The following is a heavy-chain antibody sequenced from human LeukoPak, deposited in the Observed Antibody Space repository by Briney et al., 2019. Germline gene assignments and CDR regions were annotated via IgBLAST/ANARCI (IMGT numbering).Heavy chain of an antibody. CDR2: IYAGDSDT. Sequence: GESLKISCKGSGYSFTNYWIGWVRQMPGKGLEWMGIIYAGDSDTRYSPSFQGQVTISADKSISTAYLQWSSLKASGTAMYYCARQAGGTGSGSYYVYWGQGTLVTVSS. V-gene: IGHV5-51*01. J-gene: IGHJ4*02. D-gene: IGHD3-10*01. CDR3: ARQAGGTGSGSYYVY. CDR1: GYSFTNYW.